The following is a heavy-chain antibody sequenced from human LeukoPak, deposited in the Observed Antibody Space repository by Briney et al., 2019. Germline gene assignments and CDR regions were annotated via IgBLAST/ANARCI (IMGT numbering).Heavy chain of an antibody. J-gene: IGHJ5*02. D-gene: IGHD2-21*02. CDR2: IYYNGST. V-gene: IGHV4-59*01. CDR1: GGSISSYY. CDR3: AREDYCGGDCYSVS. Sequence: SETLSLTCTVSGGSISSYYWSWIRQPPGKGLEWIGYIYYNGSTNYNPSLKSRVTISVDASKNQFSLKLSSVTAADTAVYYCAREDYCGGDCYSVSWGQGTLVTVSS.